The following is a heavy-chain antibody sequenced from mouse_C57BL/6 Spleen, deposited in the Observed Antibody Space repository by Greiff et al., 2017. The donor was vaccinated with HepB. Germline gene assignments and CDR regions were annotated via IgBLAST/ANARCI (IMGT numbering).Heavy chain of an antibody. CDR3: AKERNYGSSYVRYFDV. J-gene: IGHJ1*03. V-gene: IGHV1-80*01. Sequence: VKLVESGAELVKPGASVKISCKASGYAFSSYWMNWVKQRPGKGLEWIGQIYPGDGDTNYNGKFKGKATLTADKSSSTAYMQLSSLTSEDSAVYFCAKERNYGSSYVRYFDVWGTGTTVTVSS. CDR2: IYPGDGDT. D-gene: IGHD1-1*01. CDR1: GYAFSSYW.